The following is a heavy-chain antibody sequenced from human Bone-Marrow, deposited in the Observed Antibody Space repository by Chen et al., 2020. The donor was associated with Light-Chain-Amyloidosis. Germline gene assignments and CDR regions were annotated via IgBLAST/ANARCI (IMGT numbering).Heavy chain of an antibody. CDR3: ARRRDGYNFDY. CDR2: IYPDDSDA. CDR1: VYTFPNYW. D-gene: IGHD5-12*01. J-gene: IGHJ4*02. V-gene: IGHV5-51*01. Sequence: EVQLEQSGPEGKKLGEYLKISCKGSVYTFPNYWIGWVRQMPGKGLEWMGVIYPDDSDARYSPSFEGQVTISADKSITTAYLQWRSLKASDTAMYYCARRRDGYNFDYWGQGTLVTVSS.